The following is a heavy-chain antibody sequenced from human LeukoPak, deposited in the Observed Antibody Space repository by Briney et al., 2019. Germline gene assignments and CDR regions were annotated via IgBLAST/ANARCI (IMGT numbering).Heavy chain of an antibody. Sequence: PGGSLRLSCAASGFSFSDYAMNWVRQAPGKGLEWVAVISYDGSNKYYADSVKGRFTISRDNSKNTLYLQMNSLRAEDTAVYYCAKISHGSGSYYFDYWGQGTLVTVSS. CDR1: GFSFSDYA. CDR3: AKISHGSGSYYFDY. V-gene: IGHV3-30*18. D-gene: IGHD3-10*01. J-gene: IGHJ4*02. CDR2: ISYDGSNK.